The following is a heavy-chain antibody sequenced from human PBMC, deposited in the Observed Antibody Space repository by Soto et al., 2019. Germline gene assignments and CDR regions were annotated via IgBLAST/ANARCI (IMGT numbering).Heavy chain of an antibody. D-gene: IGHD6-19*01. CDR3: AREAGIAVAGQRYYYYYYGMDV. CDR2: IYHSGST. CDR1: GYSISSGYY. Sequence: SETLSLTCAVSGYSISSGYYWGWIRQPPGKGLEWIGSIYHSGSTYYNPSLKSRVTISVDTSKNQFSLKLSSVTAADTAVYYCAREAGIAVAGQRYYYYYYGMDVWGQGTTVTVSS. V-gene: IGHV4-38-2*02. J-gene: IGHJ6*02.